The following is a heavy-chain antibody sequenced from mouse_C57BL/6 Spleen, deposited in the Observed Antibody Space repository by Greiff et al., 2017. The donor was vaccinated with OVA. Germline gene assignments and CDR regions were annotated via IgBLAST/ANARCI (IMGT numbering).Heavy chain of an antibody. CDR3: ARFGTVVDALDY. V-gene: IGHV1-76*01. CDR2: IYPGSGNT. Sequence: QVQLKQSGAELVRPGASVKLSCKASGYTFTDSYINWVKQRPGQGLEWIARIYPGSGNTYYNEKFEGKAPLTAETSSSTAYMQHSSPTSEDSAVYFCARFGTVVDALDYWGQGTSVTVSS. CDR1: GYTFTDSY. J-gene: IGHJ4*01. D-gene: IGHD1-1*01.